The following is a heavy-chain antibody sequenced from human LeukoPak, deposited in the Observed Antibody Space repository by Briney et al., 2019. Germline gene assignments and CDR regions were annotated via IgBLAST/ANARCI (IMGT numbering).Heavy chain of an antibody. CDR3: ANLLISSSGSGNY. CDR2: ISSSGSTI. J-gene: IGHJ4*02. D-gene: IGHD6-6*01. CDR1: GFTFSSYE. Sequence: GGSLRLSCAASGFTFSSYEMNWVRQAPGKGLEWVSYISSSGSTIYYADSVKGRFTISRDNSKNTLYLQMNSLRAEDTAVYYCANLLISSSGSGNYWGQGTLVTVSS. V-gene: IGHV3-48*03.